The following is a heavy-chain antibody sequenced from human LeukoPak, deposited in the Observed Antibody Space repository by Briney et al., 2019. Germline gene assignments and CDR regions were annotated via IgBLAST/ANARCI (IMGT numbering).Heavy chain of an antibody. CDR3: AGNQYSGHFDY. CDR1: GGSFSGYY. D-gene: IGHD6-6*01. V-gene: IGHV4-34*01. Sequence: SETLSLTCAVYGGSFSGYYWSWIRQPPGKGLEWIGEVNHSGSTNYNPSLKSRVTISVDTSKNQFSLKLSPVTAADTAVYYCAGNQYSGHFDYWGQGTLVTVSS. J-gene: IGHJ4*02. CDR2: VNHSGST.